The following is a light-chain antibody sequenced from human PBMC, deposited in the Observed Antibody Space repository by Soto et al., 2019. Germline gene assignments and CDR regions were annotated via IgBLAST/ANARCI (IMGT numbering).Light chain of an antibody. CDR2: DAS. CDR3: QQRSNWPPTWT. Sequence: EIVLTQSPAALSLSPGERATLSCRASQSVSSYLAWYQQKPGQAPRLLIYDASNRATGIPARFSGSGSGTDFTLTISSLEPEDLAVYHCQQRSNWPPTWTFGQGTKV. J-gene: IGKJ1*01. CDR1: QSVSSY. V-gene: IGKV3-11*01.